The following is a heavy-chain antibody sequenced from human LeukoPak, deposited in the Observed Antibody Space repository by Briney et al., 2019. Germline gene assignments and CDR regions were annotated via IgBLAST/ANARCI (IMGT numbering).Heavy chain of an antibody. V-gene: IGHV3-11*01. CDR1: GFAFSDYY. D-gene: IGHD3-10*01. CDR3: ARGLWFGELSGYYYYYYGMDV. CDR2: FSSSGSTI. J-gene: IGHJ6*02. Sequence: GGSLRLSCAASGFAFSDYYMSWIRQAPGKGLEWVSYFSSSGSTIYYADSVKGRFTISRDNAKNSLYLQMNSLRAEDTAVYYCARGLWFGELSGYYYYYYGMDVWGQGTTVTVSS.